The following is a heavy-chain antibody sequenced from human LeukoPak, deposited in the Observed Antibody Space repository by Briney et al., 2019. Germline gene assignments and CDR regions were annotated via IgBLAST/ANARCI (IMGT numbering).Heavy chain of an antibody. Sequence: SETLSLTCAVYGGSFSGYYWSWIRQPPGKGLEWIGEINHSGSTNHNPSLKSRVTISVDTSKNQFSLKLSSVTAADTAVYYCARGRDTIFGVVIKYNWFDPWGQGTLATVSS. D-gene: IGHD3-3*01. V-gene: IGHV4-34*01. CDR3: ARGRDTIFGVVIKYNWFDP. CDR1: GGSFSGYY. CDR2: INHSGST. J-gene: IGHJ5*02.